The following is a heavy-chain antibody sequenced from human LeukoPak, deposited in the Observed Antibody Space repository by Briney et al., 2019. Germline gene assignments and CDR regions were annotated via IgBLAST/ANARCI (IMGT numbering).Heavy chain of an antibody. CDR2: IYHSGST. V-gene: IGHV4-38-2*01. J-gene: IGHJ4*02. CDR1: GYFISSGYY. CDR3: ARGNLWPTYDYVWGSYRPLDY. D-gene: IGHD3-16*02. Sequence: SETLSLTCAVSGYFISSGYYWGWIRQPPGKGLEWIGSIYHSGSTYYNPSLKSRVTISVDTSKNQFSLKLSSVTAADTAVYYCARGNLWPTYDYVWGSYRPLDYWGQGTLVTVSS.